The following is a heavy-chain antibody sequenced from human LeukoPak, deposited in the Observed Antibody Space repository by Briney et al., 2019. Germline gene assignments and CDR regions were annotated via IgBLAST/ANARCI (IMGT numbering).Heavy chain of an antibody. CDR2: LSYSGST. CDR1: GGSISSYY. V-gene: IGHV4-59*01. CDR3: ARGAYNYGGHNWFDP. J-gene: IGHJ5*02. Sequence: TASEALSLTCRFSGGSISSYYWSWIRQPPGRGLEWIGYLSYSGSTNYNASLKSRITISVDTSKNQFSLKLSSVTAADTAVYYCARGAYNYGGHNWFDPWGQGILVTVSS. D-gene: IGHD5-18*01.